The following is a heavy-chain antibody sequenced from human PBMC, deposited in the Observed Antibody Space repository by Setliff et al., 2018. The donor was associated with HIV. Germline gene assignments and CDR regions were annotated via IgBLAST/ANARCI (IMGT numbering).Heavy chain of an antibody. CDR2: IYTSRGT. CDR1: GGSISGYH. Sequence: SETLSLTCTVSGGSISGYHWNWLRQTSGKGLEWIGYIYTSRGTNYNHSLRTRVIISVDTSNQFSLKLSSVTAADAAVYYCARSPSYRSSWEYYFDYWGQGILVTAPQ. CDR3: ARSPSYRSSWEYYFDY. D-gene: IGHD6-13*01. J-gene: IGHJ4*02. V-gene: IGHV4-4*09.